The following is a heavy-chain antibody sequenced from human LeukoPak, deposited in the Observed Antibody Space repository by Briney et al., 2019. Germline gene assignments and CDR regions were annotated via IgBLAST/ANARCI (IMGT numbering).Heavy chain of an antibody. D-gene: IGHD3-10*01. CDR1: GGSFRGYY. CDR2: INHSGST. J-gene: IGHJ4*02. Sequence: SETLSLTCAVYGGSFRGYYWSWIRQPPGKGLEWIGEINHSGSTNYNPSLKSRVTISVDTSKNQFSLKLSSVTDADTAVYYCARGGRDYYGSGSYYKAPFGYWGQGTLVTVSS. CDR3: ARGGRDYYGSGSYYKAPFGY. V-gene: IGHV4-34*01.